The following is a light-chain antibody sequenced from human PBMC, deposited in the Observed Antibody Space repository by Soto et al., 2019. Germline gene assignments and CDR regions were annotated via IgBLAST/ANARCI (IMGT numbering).Light chain of an antibody. J-gene: IGKJ1*01. CDR2: KAS. V-gene: IGKV1-5*03. Sequence: DIQMTQSPSTLSASVGDRVTITCRASQTISSWLAWYQAKPGKAPKLLIYKASNLGSGVPSRFSGSGSGTEFTLTISSLQPDDFATDYCQQYNTYWTFGQGTKVEIK. CDR1: QTISSW. CDR3: QQYNTYWT.